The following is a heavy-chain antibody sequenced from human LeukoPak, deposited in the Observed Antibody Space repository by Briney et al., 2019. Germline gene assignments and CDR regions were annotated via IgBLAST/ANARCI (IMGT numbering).Heavy chain of an antibody. Sequence: SETLSLTCTVSGGSISSGGYYWSWIRQHPGKGLEWIGYIYYSGSTYYNPSLKSRVTISVDTSKNQFSLKLSSVTAADTAVYYCARDTVVVAASDYYYYGMDAWGQGTTVTVSS. CDR3: ARDTVVVAASDYYYYGMDA. CDR1: GGSISSGGYY. V-gene: IGHV4-31*03. CDR2: IYYSGST. D-gene: IGHD2-15*01. J-gene: IGHJ6*02.